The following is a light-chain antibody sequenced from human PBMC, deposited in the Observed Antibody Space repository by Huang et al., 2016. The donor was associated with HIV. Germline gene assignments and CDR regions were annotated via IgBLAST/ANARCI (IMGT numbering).Light chain of an antibody. CDR1: ENIVYS. V-gene: IGKV1-39*01. Sequence: DIQLTQSPSSLSASVGDGITTTCRASENIVYSLSWFQQRPGRAPEALIYAASILHAGVPAKFSATGSGTNFTLSIAGLGPEDFATYYCQQSRSLPRTYGGGTKVDI. J-gene: IGKJ4*01. CDR3: QQSRSLPRT. CDR2: AAS.